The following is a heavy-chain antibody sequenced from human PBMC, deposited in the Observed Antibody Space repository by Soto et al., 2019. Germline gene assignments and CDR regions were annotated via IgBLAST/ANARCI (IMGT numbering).Heavy chain of an antibody. V-gene: IGHV3-23*01. J-gene: IGHJ4*02. Sequence: PRGSLRLSCAASGFTFNKYAMNWVRQAPGKGLEWVATISATGGSTYYADSVKGRFTISRDNSKNTLYLQMNGLRVEDTAVYYCAKDRLAGNFDYWGQGTQVTVSS. CDR2: ISATGGST. CDR3: AKDRLAGNFDY. CDR1: GFTFNKYA.